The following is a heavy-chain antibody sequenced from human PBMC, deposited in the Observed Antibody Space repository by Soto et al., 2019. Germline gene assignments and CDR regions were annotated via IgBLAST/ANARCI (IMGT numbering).Heavy chain of an antibody. Sequence: SQTLSLTCAISGDSVSSNSAAWNWIRQSPSRGLEWLGRTYYRSKWDNDYAVSVKSRITINPDTSKNQFSLQLNSVTPEDTAVYLWARDHIAALDACESWGQVTMITVSS. CDR2: TYYRSKWDN. D-gene: IGHD6-25*01. CDR3: ARDHIAALDACES. CDR1: GDSVSSNSAA. V-gene: IGHV6-1*01. J-gene: IGHJ3*02.